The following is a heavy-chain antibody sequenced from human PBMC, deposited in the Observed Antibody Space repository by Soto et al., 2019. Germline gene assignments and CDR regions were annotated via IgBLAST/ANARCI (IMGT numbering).Heavy chain of an antibody. CDR1: GFIFNTYS. D-gene: IGHD2-15*01. CDR2: ISGSSQTI. Sequence: GGSLRLSCAASGFIFNTYSMNWVRQAPGKGLEWVSYISGSSQTIFYADSVRGRFTISRDNANNSTYLQMVSLRDEDTAVYYCARTLSWRRGPFDSWGQGTPVTVSS. J-gene: IGHJ4*02. V-gene: IGHV3-48*02. CDR3: ARTLSWRRGPFDS.